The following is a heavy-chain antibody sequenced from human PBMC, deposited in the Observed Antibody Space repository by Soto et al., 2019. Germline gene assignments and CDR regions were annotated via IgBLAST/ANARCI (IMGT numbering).Heavy chain of an antibody. CDR1: GYTFPTYG. Sequence: QVQLVQSGGEVKKPGASVRVSCRASGYTFPTYGIAWVRQAPGQGLEWMGWISVYNGFTHYAQKFRGRVTVTTETSTSTVHMELRSLSSDDTGVYYCAREFEGHSSSWPFDHWGQGTLVTVSA. J-gene: IGHJ4*02. CDR2: ISVYNGFT. D-gene: IGHD6-13*01. CDR3: AREFEGHSSSWPFDH. V-gene: IGHV1-18*01.